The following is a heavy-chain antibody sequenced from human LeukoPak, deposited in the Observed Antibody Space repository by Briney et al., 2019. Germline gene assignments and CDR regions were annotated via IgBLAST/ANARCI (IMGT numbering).Heavy chain of an antibody. V-gene: IGHV1-2*02. CDR2: IDPANGAT. Sequence: ASVKVSCKTSGYTFTDFSIHWVRQAPGPGLEWMGYIDPANGATRYAQKLQGRVTITRGTSSTTAYMDLRSLRSDDTAVYYCSRIPKLAPTGDFDYWGQGTLVTVSS. CDR3: SRIPKLAPTGDFDY. CDR1: GYTFTDFS. D-gene: IGHD1-1*01. J-gene: IGHJ4*01.